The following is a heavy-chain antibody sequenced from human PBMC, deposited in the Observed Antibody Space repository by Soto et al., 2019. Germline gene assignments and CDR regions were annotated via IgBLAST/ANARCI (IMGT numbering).Heavy chain of an antibody. V-gene: IGHV4-34*01. D-gene: IGHD3-3*01. CDR3: VFGVDPYYCDY. Sequence: SETLSLTCAVYGGSFSGYYWSWIRQPPGKGLEWIGEINHSGSTNYNPSLKSRVTISVDTSKNQFSLKQSSVTAADTAVYYCVFGVDPYYCDYWGQGTLVTVSS. CDR1: GGSFSGYY. J-gene: IGHJ4*02. CDR2: INHSGST.